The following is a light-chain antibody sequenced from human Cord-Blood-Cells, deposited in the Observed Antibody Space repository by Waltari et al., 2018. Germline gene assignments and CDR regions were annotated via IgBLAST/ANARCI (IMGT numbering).Light chain of an antibody. CDR1: TLGDKY. V-gene: IGLV3-1*01. CDR3: QAWDSSTVV. J-gene: IGLJ2*01. Sequence: SYELTQPPSVSVSPGQPASITCSGDTLGDKYACWYQQKPGQSPVLVIYQDSKRPSGSPERFSVSNSGNTATLTISVTQAMDEADDYCQAWDSSTVVFGGGTKVTVL. CDR2: QDS.